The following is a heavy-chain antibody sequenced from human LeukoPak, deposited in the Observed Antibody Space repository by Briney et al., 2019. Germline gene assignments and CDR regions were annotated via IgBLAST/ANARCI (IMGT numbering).Heavy chain of an antibody. Sequence: SETLSLTCTVSGGSISSYYWSWIRQPPGKGLEWIGYIYYSGSTNYNPSLKSRVTISVDTSKNQFSLKLSSVTAADTAVYYCAREGSYYGSGIVYWGQGTLVTVSS. CDR2: IYYSGST. J-gene: IGHJ4*02. V-gene: IGHV4-59*01. D-gene: IGHD3-10*01. CDR3: AREGSYYGSGIVY. CDR1: GGSISSYY.